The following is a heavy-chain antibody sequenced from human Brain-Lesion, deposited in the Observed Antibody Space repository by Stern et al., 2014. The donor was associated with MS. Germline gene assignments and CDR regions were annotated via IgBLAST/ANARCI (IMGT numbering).Heavy chain of an antibody. J-gene: IGHJ4*02. V-gene: IGHV1-24*01. D-gene: IGHD1-26*01. CDR3: ATLSPGAGGNYYRHFDY. CDR1: GYTLTELS. Sequence: VQLVESGAEVKKPGASVKVSCKVSGYTLTELSMHWVRQAPRKGLERMGGFDPEDGETIYAQKFQSRVTMTEDTSTYTAYMELSSLRSEDTAVYYCATLSPGAGGNYYRHFDYWGQGTLVTVSS. CDR2: FDPEDGET.